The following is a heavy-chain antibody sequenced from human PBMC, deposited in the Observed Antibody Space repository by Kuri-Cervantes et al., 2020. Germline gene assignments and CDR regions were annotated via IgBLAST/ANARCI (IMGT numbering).Heavy chain of an antibody. CDR3: ARDYYDSSGYYYYYYYMDV. CDR2: LYTSGST. Sequence: GSLRLSCTVSGASISSYYWSWIRQPAGKGLEWIGRLYTSGSTNYNPSLKSRVTMSVDKSKNQFSLKLSSVTAADTAVYYCARDYYDSSGYYYYYYYMDVWGKGTTVTVSS. CDR1: GASISSYY. D-gene: IGHD3-22*01. V-gene: IGHV4-4*07. J-gene: IGHJ6*03.